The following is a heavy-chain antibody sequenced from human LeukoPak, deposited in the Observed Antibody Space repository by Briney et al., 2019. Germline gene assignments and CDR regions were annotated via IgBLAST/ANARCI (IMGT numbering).Heavy chain of an antibody. Sequence: GGSLRLSCAASGFTVSSNYMSWVRQAPGKGLEWVSVIYSGGSTYYADSVKGRFTISRDNSKNTLYLQMNSLRAEDTAVYYCARDGGYCSSTSCPVYYYYYYMDVWGKGTTVTVSS. CDR2: IYSGGST. J-gene: IGHJ6*03. CDR3: ARDGGYCSSTSCPVYYYYYYMDV. V-gene: IGHV3-53*05. CDR1: GFTVSSNY. D-gene: IGHD2-2*01.